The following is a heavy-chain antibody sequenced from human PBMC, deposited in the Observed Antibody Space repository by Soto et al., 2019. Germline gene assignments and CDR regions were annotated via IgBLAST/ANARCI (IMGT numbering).Heavy chain of an antibody. D-gene: IGHD1-26*01. J-gene: IGHJ4*02. CDR3: AHRRVGQTTVFDY. CDR1: GFSLSDSGVA. Sequence: QITLEESGPTLVRPTQTLTLTCTFSGFSLSDSGVAVTWIRQPPGKALEWLALIYWEGDKRYSPSLTTRLTVTKDTSEIQVVLTLTNLDPVDTATYFGAHRRVGQTTVFDYWGQGTLVTVSS. CDR2: IYWEGDK. V-gene: IGHV2-5*02.